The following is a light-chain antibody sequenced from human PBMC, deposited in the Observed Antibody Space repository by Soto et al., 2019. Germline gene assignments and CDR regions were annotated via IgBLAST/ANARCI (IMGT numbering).Light chain of an antibody. Sequence: QSVLTQPPSVSAAPGQKVTISCSGSNSNIGKNYVSWYQQLPGTAPKLLIYDNNKRPSGIPDRFSASKSGTSATLGITGLQTGDEADYYCATWDSSLSVVFGGGTKLTVL. J-gene: IGLJ2*01. V-gene: IGLV1-51*01. CDR2: DNN. CDR3: ATWDSSLSVV. CDR1: NSNIGKNY.